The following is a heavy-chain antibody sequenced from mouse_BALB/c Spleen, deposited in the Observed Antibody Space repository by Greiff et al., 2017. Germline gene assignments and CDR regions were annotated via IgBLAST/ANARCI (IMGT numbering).Heavy chain of an antibody. CDR1: GYTFPTYW. D-gene: IGHD3-2*01. J-gene: IGHJ3*01. V-gene: IGHV1-87*01. CDR3: ARSTVRARFAD. Sequence: SGAELARPGASVKLSCKPSGYTFPTYWMPWVKQRPGQGLAWIGAIYPGDGDTRYTQKFKGRATLTADKSSSTAYMQLSSLASEDSAVYYCARSTVRARFADWGQGTLVTVSA. CDR2: IYPGDGDT.